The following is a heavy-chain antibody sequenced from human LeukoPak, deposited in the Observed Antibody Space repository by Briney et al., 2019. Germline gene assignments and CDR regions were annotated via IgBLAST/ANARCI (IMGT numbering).Heavy chain of an antibody. CDR1: GGSISSGGYY. CDR3: ARDSEDYYDS. CDR2: IYYSGST. D-gene: IGHD3-22*01. J-gene: IGHJ4*02. Sequence: SQTLSLTCTVSGGSISSGGYYWSWIRQHLGKGLEWIGYIYYSGSTYYNPSLKSRVTISVDTSKNQFSLKLSSVTAADTAVYYCARDSEDYYDSWGQGTLVTVSS. V-gene: IGHV4-31*03.